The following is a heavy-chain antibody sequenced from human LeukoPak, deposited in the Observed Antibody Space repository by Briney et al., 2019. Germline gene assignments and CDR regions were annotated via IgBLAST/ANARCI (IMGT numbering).Heavy chain of an antibody. CDR3: AREQYGSDDALDI. CDR1: GFTFSSYW. CDR2: INSDGSST. V-gene: IGHV3-74*01. J-gene: IGHJ3*02. Sequence: GGSLRLSCAASGFTFSSYWMHWVRQAPGKGMVWVSRINSDGSSTSYADSVKGRFTISRDNAKNTLYLQMNSLRAEDTAVYYCAREQYGSDDALDIWGQGTLVTVSS. D-gene: IGHD3-10*01.